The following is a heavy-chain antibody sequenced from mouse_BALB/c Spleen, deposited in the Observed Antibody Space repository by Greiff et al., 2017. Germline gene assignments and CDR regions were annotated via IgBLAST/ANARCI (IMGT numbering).Heavy chain of an antibody. Sequence: VHLVESGAELAKPGASVKMSCKASGYTFTSYWMHWVKQRPGQGLEWIGYINPSTGYTEYNQKFKDKATLTADKSSSTAYMQLSSLTSEDSAVYYCASYYGYRMDYWGQGTSVTVSS. D-gene: IGHD1-2*01. CDR1: GYTFTSYW. CDR3: ASYYGYRMDY. CDR2: INPSTGYT. V-gene: IGHV1-7*01. J-gene: IGHJ4*01.